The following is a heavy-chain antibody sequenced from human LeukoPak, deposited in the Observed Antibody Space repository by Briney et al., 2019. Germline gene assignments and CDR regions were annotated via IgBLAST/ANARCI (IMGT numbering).Heavy chain of an antibody. Sequence: GGSLRLSCAASGFTFSSYSMNWVRQAPGKGLEWVSSISSSSSYIYYADSVKGRFTISRDNAKNSLYLQVNSLRAEDTALYYCAKDTTYSGRRPTGAFDIWGQGTMVTVSS. CDR3: AKDTTYSGRRPTGAFDI. V-gene: IGHV3-21*04. CDR1: GFTFSSYS. J-gene: IGHJ3*02. D-gene: IGHD3-10*01. CDR2: ISSSSSYI.